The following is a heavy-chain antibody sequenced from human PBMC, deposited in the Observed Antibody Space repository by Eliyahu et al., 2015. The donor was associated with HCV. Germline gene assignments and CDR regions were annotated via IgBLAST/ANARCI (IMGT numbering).Heavy chain of an antibody. CDR1: GFSFSXYS. CDR2: ISTGSTTI. J-gene: IGHJ4*02. V-gene: IGHV3-48*01. D-gene: IGHD1-26*01. Sequence: EVQLVESGGGLVQPGGSLXLSCAASGFSFSXYSMNWVRQAPGKGLEWVXYISTGSTTIYYADSVKGRFTISRDDAKESLYLQMNSLRADDTAVYYCVRDGSIRSGTYYFDYWGQGTLVTVSS. CDR3: VRDGSIRSGTYYFDY.